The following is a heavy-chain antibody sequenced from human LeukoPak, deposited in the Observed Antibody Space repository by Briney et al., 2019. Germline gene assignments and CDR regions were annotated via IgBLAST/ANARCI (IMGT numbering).Heavy chain of an antibody. V-gene: IGHV3-21*01. CDR1: GFRVSSNY. J-gene: IGHJ4*02. Sequence: GGSLRLSCAASGFRVSSNYMSWVRQAPGKGLEWVSSISSSSSYIYYADSVKGRFTISRDNAKNSLYLQMNSLRAEDTAVYYCARGFLVLHDIDYWGQGTLVTVSS. CDR2: ISSSSSYI. D-gene: IGHD2/OR15-2a*01. CDR3: ARGFLVLHDIDY.